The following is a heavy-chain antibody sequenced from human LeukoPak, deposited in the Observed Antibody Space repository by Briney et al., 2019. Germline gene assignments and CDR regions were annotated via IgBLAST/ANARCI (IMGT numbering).Heavy chain of an antibody. CDR3: ARSLGYSGYDRAFDI. CDR2: IYYSGST. D-gene: IGHD5-12*01. CDR1: GGSLSSYY. V-gene: IGHV4-59*08. J-gene: IGHJ3*02. Sequence: SETLSLTCAVYGGSLSSYYWSWIRQPPGKGLEWIGYIYYSGSTNYNPSLKSRVTISVDTSKNQFSLKLSSVTAADTAVYYCARSLGYSGYDRAFDIWGQGTMVTVSS.